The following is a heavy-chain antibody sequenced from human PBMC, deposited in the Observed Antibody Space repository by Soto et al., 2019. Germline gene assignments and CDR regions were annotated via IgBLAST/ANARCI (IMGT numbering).Heavy chain of an antibody. V-gene: IGHV1-69*10. J-gene: IGHJ6*03. CDR2: IIPIFGIA. CDR1: GGTFSSYA. Sequence: ASVKVSCKASGGTFSSYAISWVRQAPGQGLEWMGGIIPIFGIANYAQKFQGRVTITADKSTSTAYMELSSLRSEDTAVYYCARVDEGYYYYMDVWGKGTTVTVSS. CDR3: ARVDEGYYYYMDV.